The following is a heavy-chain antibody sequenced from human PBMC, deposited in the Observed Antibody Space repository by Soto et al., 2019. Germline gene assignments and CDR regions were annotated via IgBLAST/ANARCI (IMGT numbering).Heavy chain of an antibody. CDR2: IWYDGSNK. J-gene: IGHJ6*02. CDR1: GFTFSSYG. CDR3: ARGPAKGPPDV. V-gene: IGHV3-33*01. Sequence: GGSLRLSCAASGFTFSSYGMHWVRQAPGKGLEWVAVIWYDGSNKYYADSVKGRFTTSRDNSKNTLYLQMNSLRAEDTAVYYCARGPAKGPPDVWGQGTTVTVSS.